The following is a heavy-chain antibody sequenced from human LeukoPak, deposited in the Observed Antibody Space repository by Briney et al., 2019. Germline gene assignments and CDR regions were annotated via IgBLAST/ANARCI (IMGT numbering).Heavy chain of an antibody. CDR2: IKQDGNEK. CDR3: AREEYGDYVFDY. J-gene: IGHJ4*02. CDR1: GFRFNTFW. Sequence: PGGSLRLSCAASGFRFNTFWMSWVRQAPGKGLEWVANIKQDGNEKYYADSVKGRFTISRDNGKNSLDLQMNSLRAEDTAVYYCAREEYGDYVFDYWGQGTLVTVSS. V-gene: IGHV3-7*01. D-gene: IGHD4-17*01.